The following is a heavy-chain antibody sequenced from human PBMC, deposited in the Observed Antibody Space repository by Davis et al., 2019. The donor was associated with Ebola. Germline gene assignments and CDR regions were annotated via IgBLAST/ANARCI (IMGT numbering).Heavy chain of an antibody. Sequence: ASVKVSCKASGYTFNSSYMNWVRPAPGQGLEWMGIINPRGGATNYAQKFQGRVTMTRDTSASTVYMELSSLRSDDTAVYYCARASFGVGPYSSSYYMDIWGTGTTVAVS. J-gene: IGHJ6*03. CDR3: ARASFGVGPYSSSYYMDI. CDR1: GYTFNSSY. CDR2: INPRGGAT. V-gene: IGHV1-46*02. D-gene: IGHD3-3*01.